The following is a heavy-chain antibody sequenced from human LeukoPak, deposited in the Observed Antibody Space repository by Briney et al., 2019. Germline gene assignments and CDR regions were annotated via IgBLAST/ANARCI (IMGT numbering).Heavy chain of an antibody. CDR2: ISRNGGGP. V-gene: IGHV3-64*01. CDR1: GFTFSSYA. D-gene: IGHD2-15*01. Sequence: RGSPRLSRVASGFTFSSYAMHWVRPAPGKGLEYVSVISRNGGGPYYASSVKGRFTISRDNSQRTRYLQLGRLRAEDMAVYYCARGRYCSGGSCNDRFSSDYWARGTVVSVSS. J-gene: IGHJ4*02. CDR3: ARGRYCSGGSCNDRFSSDY.